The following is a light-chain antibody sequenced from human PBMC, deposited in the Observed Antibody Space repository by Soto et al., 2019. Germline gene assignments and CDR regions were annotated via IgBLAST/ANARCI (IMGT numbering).Light chain of an antibody. CDR1: SSDVGGYNY. Sequence: QSVLTQPASVSGSPGQSITISCTGTSSDVGGYNYVSWYQQHPGKAPKLMIYDVSNRPSGVSNRFSGSKSGNTASLTISGLQAEDEADYCCSSYTSSSTLENVFGTGTKVTV. CDR3: SSYTSSSTLENV. V-gene: IGLV2-14*01. CDR2: DVS. J-gene: IGLJ1*01.